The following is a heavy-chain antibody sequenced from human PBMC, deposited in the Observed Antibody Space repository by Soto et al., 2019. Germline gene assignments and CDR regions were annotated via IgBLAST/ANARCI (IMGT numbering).Heavy chain of an antibody. Sequence: GESLKISCKGSGYSFTSYWISWVRQMPGKGLEWMGSIDPGDSYTNYSPSFQGHVTITADKSTSTAYLQWNTLKASDTAMYYCARHISTFRYYYYAMDVWGQGTTVTVS. CDR3: ARHISTFRYYYYAMDV. V-gene: IGHV5-10-1*01. CDR2: IDPGDSYT. CDR1: GYSFTSYW. J-gene: IGHJ6*02. D-gene: IGHD2-2*01.